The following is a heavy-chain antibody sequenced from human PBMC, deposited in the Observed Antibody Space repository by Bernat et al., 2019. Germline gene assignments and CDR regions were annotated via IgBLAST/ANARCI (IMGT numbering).Heavy chain of an antibody. D-gene: IGHD4-17*01. J-gene: IGHJ6*02. CDR3: AREGLTTVTTDGMDV. CDR1: GFTVSSNY. Sequence: VQLVESGGGLIQPGGSLRLSCAASGFTVSSNYMNWVRQAPGKGLEWVSVIYSGGSTYYADSVKGRFTISRDNSKNTLYLQMNSLRAEDTAVYYCAREGLTTVTTDGMDVWGQGTTVTVSS. V-gene: IGHV3-53*01. CDR2: IYSGGST.